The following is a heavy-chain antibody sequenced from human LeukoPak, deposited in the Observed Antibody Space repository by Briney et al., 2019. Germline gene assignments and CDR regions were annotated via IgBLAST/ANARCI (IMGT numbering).Heavy chain of an antibody. CDR2: ISASGGST. CDR1: GFTFSSYA. V-gene: IGHV3-23*01. J-gene: IGHJ3*02. D-gene: IGHD3-22*01. Sequence: GGSLRLSCAASGFTFSSYAMSWVRQAPEKGLEWVSAISASGGSTYHADSVKGRFTISRDNSKNTVNLQMNSLRGEDTAVYYCVKVGGSGYYPDIRGQGTMVTVSS. CDR3: VKVGGSGYYPDI.